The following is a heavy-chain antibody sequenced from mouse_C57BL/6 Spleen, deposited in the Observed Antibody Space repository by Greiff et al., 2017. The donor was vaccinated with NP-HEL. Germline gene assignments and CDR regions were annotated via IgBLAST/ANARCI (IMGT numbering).Heavy chain of an antibody. CDR3: ARDEAYYNSFAY. Sequence: EVKLMESGGGLVKPGGSLKLSCAASGFTFSSYAMSWVRQTPEKRLEWVATISDGGSYTYYPDNVKGRFTISRDNAKNNLYLQMSHLKSEDTAMYYCARDEAYYNSFAYWGQGTLVTVSA. D-gene: IGHD2-12*01. V-gene: IGHV5-4*01. J-gene: IGHJ3*01. CDR1: GFTFSSYA. CDR2: ISDGGSYT.